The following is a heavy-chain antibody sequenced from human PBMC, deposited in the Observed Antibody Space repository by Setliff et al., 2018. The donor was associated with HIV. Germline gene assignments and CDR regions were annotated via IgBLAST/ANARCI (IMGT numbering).Heavy chain of an antibody. V-gene: IGHV4-31*03. CDR3: ARGGAFWSGYYGFDY. Sequence: PSETLSLTCTVSGGSIRSGGYYWSWIRQHPGKGLEWIGYIYYSGSTYYNPSLKSRVTISVDTSKNQFSLKLSSVTAADTAVYYCARGGAFWSGYYGFDYWGQGTLVTVSS. CDR1: GGSIRSGGYY. D-gene: IGHD3-3*01. CDR2: IYYSGST. J-gene: IGHJ4*02.